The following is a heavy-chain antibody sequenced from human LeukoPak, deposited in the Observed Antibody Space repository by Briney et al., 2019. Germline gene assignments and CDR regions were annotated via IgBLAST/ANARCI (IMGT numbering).Heavy chain of an antibody. CDR2: ISSSSSTI. V-gene: IGHV3-48*01. J-gene: IGHJ4*02. Sequence: GGSLRLSCAASGFTFSSYGMHWVRQAPGKGLEWVSYISSSSSTIYYADSVKGRFTISRDNAKNSLYLQMNSLRVEDTAVYYCATRRFGELTYWGQGTLVTVSS. CDR3: ATRRFGELTY. CDR1: GFTFSSYG. D-gene: IGHD3-10*01.